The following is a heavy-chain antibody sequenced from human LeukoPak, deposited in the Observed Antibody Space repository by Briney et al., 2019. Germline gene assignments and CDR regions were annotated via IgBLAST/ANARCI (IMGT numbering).Heavy chain of an antibody. V-gene: IGHV3-30*03. Sequence: GGSLRLSCAASGFTFSSYGMHWVRQAPGKGLEWVAVISYDGSNKYYADSVKGRFTISRDNSKNTLYLQMNSLRAEDTAVYYCARNRYFDYWGQGTLVTVSS. J-gene: IGHJ4*02. CDR1: GFTFSSYG. CDR2: ISYDGSNK. CDR3: ARNRYFDY. D-gene: IGHD2/OR15-2a*01.